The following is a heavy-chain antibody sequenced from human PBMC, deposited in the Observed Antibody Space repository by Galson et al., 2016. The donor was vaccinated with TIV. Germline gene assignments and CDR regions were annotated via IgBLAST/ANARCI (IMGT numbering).Heavy chain of an antibody. CDR3: ARDVPCGGSCYFFDY. D-gene: IGHD2-21*01. J-gene: IGHJ4*02. CDR1: GGTLDNYA. V-gene: IGHV1-69*05. CDR2: ILPISRTT. Sequence: SVKVSCKASGGTLDNYAFNWVRQAPGRGLEWMGGILPISRTTNYAQNFQGRVTFATDESTSTTYMELNSLRSDDTAVYYCARDVPCGGSCYFFDYWGQGTLVTVSA.